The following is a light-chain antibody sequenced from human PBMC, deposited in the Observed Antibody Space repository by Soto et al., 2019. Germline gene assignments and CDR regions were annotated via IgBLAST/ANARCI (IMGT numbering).Light chain of an antibody. CDR2: RAS. CDR3: QQYNNWPYT. V-gene: IGKV3-15*01. J-gene: IGKJ2*01. CDR1: QHVSSN. Sequence: EIVMTQSPATLSVSPGGSATLSCRASQHVSSNFAWYRQKPGQAPTLLNYRASTRATGIPARFSGRGSGTEFPLTLSSLQSEDFALYYCQQYNNWPYTCGQGTKLEIK.